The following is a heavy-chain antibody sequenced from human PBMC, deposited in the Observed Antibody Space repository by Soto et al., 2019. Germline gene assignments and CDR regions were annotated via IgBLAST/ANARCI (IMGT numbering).Heavy chain of an antibody. J-gene: IGHJ4*02. CDR3: ARDSSVWYYDSSGYYPNY. CDR2: ISYDGSNK. V-gene: IGHV3-30-3*01. CDR1: GFTFSSYA. D-gene: IGHD3-22*01. Sequence: GGSLRLSCAASGFTFSSYAMHWVRQAPGKGLEWVAVISYDGSNKYYADSVKGRFTISRDNSKNTLYLQMNSLRAEDTAVYYCARDSSVWYYDSSGYYPNYWGQGTLVTVSS.